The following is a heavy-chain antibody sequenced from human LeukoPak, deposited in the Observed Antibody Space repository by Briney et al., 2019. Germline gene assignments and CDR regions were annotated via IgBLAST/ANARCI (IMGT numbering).Heavy chain of an antibody. V-gene: IGHV4-4*09. CDR3: ARQKCTSTSCLTKNAFDI. D-gene: IGHD2-2*01. CDR1: GSISGYY. CDR2: IYTSGST. Sequence: PSETLSLTCTVSGSISGYYWNWIRQPPGKGLEWIGYIYTSGSTNYNPSLESRVTISVDTSKNQFSQDLSSVTAADTAVYYCARQKCTSTSCLTKNAFDIWGQGTMVTVSS. J-gene: IGHJ3*02.